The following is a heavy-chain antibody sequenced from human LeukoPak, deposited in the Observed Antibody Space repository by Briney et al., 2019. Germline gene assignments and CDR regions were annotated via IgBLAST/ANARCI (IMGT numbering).Heavy chain of an antibody. Sequence: ASVKVSCKASGYTFTGYYMHWVRQAPGQGLEWMGWINPNSGGTNFAQKFQGRVTMTRDTSISTAYMELNRLRSDDTAVYYCARENYGTTPDYWGQGTLVTVSS. CDR3: ARENYGTTPDY. CDR2: INPNSGGT. J-gene: IGHJ4*02. V-gene: IGHV1-2*02. D-gene: IGHD1-7*01. CDR1: GYTFTGYY.